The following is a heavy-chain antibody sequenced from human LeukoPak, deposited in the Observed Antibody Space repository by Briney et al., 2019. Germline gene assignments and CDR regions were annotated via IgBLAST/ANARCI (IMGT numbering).Heavy chain of an antibody. CDR3: AKPGSSSWYGNFDY. CDR1: GFTFSSYG. Sequence: PGGSLRLSCAASGFTFSSYGMHWVRQAPGKGLEWVAVISYDGSNKYYADSVKGRFTISRDNSKNTLYLQMNSLRAEDTAVYYCAKPGSSSWYGNFDYWGQGTLVTVSS. J-gene: IGHJ4*02. D-gene: IGHD6-13*01. V-gene: IGHV3-30*18. CDR2: ISYDGSNK.